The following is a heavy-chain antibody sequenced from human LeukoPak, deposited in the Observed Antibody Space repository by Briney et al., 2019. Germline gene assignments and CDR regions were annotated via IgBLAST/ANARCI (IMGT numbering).Heavy chain of an antibody. D-gene: IGHD6-19*01. CDR1: GGSISSYY. CDR2: IYYSGST. Sequence: SETLSLTCTISGGSISSYYWSWIRQPPGKGLEWIGYIYYSGSTNYNPSLKSRVTISVDTSKNQFSLKLSSVTAADTAVYYCARRSLKQWLVLGNDAFDIWGQGTMVTVSS. CDR3: ARRSLKQWLVLGNDAFDI. J-gene: IGHJ3*02. V-gene: IGHV4-59*08.